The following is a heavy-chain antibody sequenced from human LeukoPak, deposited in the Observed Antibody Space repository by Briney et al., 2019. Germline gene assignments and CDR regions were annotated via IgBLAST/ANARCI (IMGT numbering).Heavy chain of an antibody. CDR3: ARVAGCHWFDL. Sequence: PGGSLRLSCAASGFTFSSYDMTWVRQAPGRGLEWVSSIRPSGDNTYYGDSVKGRYTISRDNSKNTVYKQMNNMRVDDTGVYYGARVAGCHWFDLWGQGTLVTVSS. J-gene: IGHJ5*02. V-gene: IGHV3-23*01. CDR1: GFTFSSYD. D-gene: IGHD6-19*01. CDR2: IRPSGDNT.